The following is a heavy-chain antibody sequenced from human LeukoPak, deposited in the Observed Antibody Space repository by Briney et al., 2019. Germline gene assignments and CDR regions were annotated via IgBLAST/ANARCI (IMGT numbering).Heavy chain of an antibody. CDR2: IKRKGDDGTI. D-gene: IGHD3/OR15-3a*01. CDR3: TAGTGRSDFDY. Sequence: GGSLRLSCAASGFTFSNAWISWVRQAPGRGLEWVGRIKRKGDDGTIDYAAPVKGGLSISRYDSKNTLYLQMKSLKSENTAVYYCTAGTGRSDFDYWGQGTLVTVSS. J-gene: IGHJ4*02. CDR1: GFTFSNAW. V-gene: IGHV3-15*01.